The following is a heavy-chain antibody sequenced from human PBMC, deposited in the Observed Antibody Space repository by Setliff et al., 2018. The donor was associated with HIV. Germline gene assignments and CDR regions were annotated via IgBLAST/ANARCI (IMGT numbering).Heavy chain of an antibody. Sequence: PGGSLRLSCAASGFTVSSNYMSRVRQAPGKGLEWVSSISNSDSYIYYAGSLKGRFTISRDYARNSLYLEMNSLRAEDTALYYYAREPSYCGHDCCSLLDYWGRGTLVTVSS. J-gene: IGHJ4*01. CDR3: AREPSYCGHDCCSLLDY. D-gene: IGHD2-21*02. CDR2: ISNSDSYI. V-gene: IGHV3-21*04. CDR1: GFTVSSNY.